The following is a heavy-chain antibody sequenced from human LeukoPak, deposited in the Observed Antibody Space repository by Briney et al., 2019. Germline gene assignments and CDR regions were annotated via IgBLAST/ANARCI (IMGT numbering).Heavy chain of an antibody. Sequence: PGGSLRLSCAASGFTFSTYAMSWVRQAPGKGLEWVSAINGIGGSTYYADSVKGRFTISRDDSKNTLYLQMNSLRVEHTAVYYCAKVVAGNIDYYFDYWGQGILVAVSS. CDR2: INGIGGST. D-gene: IGHD2/OR15-2a*01. J-gene: IGHJ4*02. CDR1: GFTFSTYA. V-gene: IGHV3-23*01. CDR3: AKVVAGNIDYYFDY.